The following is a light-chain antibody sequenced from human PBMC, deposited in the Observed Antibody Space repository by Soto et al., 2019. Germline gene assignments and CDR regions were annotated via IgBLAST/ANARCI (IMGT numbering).Light chain of an antibody. CDR3: MQGAHWPWT. V-gene: IGKV2-30*01. J-gene: IGKJ1*01. CDR2: KIS. Sequence: DVVMTQSPLSLPVTLGQPASISCRSSQSLEYSDGNTYLNWFQQRPGQSPRRLIYKISNRDSGVPDRFSGSGSGTDFTLKINRVEAEDVGVYYCMQGAHWPWTFGQGTKVEIK. CDR1: QSLEYSDGNTY.